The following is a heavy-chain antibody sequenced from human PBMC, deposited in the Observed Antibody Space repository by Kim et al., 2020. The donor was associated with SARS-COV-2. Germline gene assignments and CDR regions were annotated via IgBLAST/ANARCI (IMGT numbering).Heavy chain of an antibody. CDR3: AVGLDGRGIAVAGPHGMDV. V-gene: IGHV5-51*01. CDR1: GYSFTSYW. J-gene: IGHJ6*02. Sequence: GESLQISCKGSGYSFTSYWIGWVRQMPGKGLEWMGIIYPGDSDTRYSPSFQGQVSISADKSISTAYLQWSSLKASDTAMYYCAVGLDGRGIAVAGPHGMDVWGQGTTVTVSS. D-gene: IGHD6-19*01. CDR2: IYPGDSDT.